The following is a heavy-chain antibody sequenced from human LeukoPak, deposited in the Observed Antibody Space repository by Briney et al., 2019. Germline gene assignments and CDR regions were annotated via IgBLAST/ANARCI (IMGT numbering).Heavy chain of an antibody. CDR1: GGTFSSYG. J-gene: IGHJ4*02. CDR3: AGFNGDYGFDY. Sequence: ASVKVSCMASGGTFSSYGISWVRQAPGQGLEWMGWISAYNGNTNYAQKLQGRVTMTTDTSTSTAYMELRSLRSDDTAVYYCAGFNGDYGFDYWGQGTLVTVSS. D-gene: IGHD4-17*01. V-gene: IGHV1-18*01. CDR2: ISAYNGNT.